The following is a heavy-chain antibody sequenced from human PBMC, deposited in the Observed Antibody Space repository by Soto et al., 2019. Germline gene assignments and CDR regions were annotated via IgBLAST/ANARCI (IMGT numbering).Heavy chain of an antibody. V-gene: IGHV1-18*01. CDR2: ISAYNGNT. D-gene: IGHD3-22*01. CDR1: GYTFTSYG. Sequence: ASVKVSCKASGYTFTSYGISWVRQAPGQGLEWMGWISAYNGNTNYAQKLQGRVTMTTDTSTSTAYMELRSLRSDDTAVYYCASSFPYYDSSGYSPFDYWGQGTLVTVSS. J-gene: IGHJ4*02. CDR3: ASSFPYYDSSGYSPFDY.